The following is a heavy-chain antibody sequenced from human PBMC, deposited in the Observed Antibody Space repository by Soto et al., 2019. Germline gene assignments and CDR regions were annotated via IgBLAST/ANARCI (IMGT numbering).Heavy chain of an antibody. CDR1: GGSISSYY. Sequence: SETLSLTCTVSGGSISSYYWSWIRQPPGKGLEWIGYIYYSGSTNYNPSLKSRVTISVDTSKNQFSLKLSSVTAADTAVYYCASRTYYYDSSGYYDGYYFDYWGQGTLVTVSS. CDR3: ASRTYYYDSSGYYDGYYFDY. J-gene: IGHJ4*02. V-gene: IGHV4-59*08. CDR2: IYYSGST. D-gene: IGHD3-22*01.